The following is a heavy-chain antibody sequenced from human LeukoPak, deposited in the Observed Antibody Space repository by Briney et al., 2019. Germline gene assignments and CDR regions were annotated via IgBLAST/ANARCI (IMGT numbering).Heavy chain of an antibody. J-gene: IGHJ4*02. CDR2: IYYSGST. D-gene: IGHD6-19*01. CDR3: ARGGGWSPFYLDY. CDR1: GGSISRGGYY. V-gene: IGHV4-31*03. Sequence: KPSQTLSLTCTISGGSISRGGYYWSWIRQHPGKGLEWIGYIYYSGSTNYNPSLKSRVTISVDPSDNHVSLELTSVTAADTAVYYCARGGGWSPFYLDYWGRGTLVTVSS.